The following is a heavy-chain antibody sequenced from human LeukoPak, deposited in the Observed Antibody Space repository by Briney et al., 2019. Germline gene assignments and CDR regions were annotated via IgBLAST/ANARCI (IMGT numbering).Heavy chain of an antibody. CDR1: GFTFSSYD. CDR2: IGTAGDT. V-gene: IGHV3-13*01. Sequence: GGSLRLSCAASGFTFSSYDMHWVRQATGKGLEWVSAIGTAGDTYYPGSVKGRLTISREDAKNSLYLQMNSLRAGDTAVYYCARAKSTESWDDAFDIWGQGTMVTVSS. J-gene: IGHJ3*02. CDR3: ARAKSTESWDDAFDI. D-gene: IGHD6-13*01.